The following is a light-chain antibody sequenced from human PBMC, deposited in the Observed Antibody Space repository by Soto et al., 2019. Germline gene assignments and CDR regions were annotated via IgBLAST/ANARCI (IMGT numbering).Light chain of an antibody. CDR1: SRDVGDYNY. Sequence: QSALTQPRSVSGSPGQSVTISCTGTSRDVGDYNYVSWYEQRPGKAPKVMIYDVSRRPSGVPDRFSGSKSGNTASLTISGLQAEDEADYYCCSYAGSYTWVFGGGTKLTVL. CDR3: CSYAGSYTWV. CDR2: DVS. V-gene: IGLV2-11*01. J-gene: IGLJ3*02.